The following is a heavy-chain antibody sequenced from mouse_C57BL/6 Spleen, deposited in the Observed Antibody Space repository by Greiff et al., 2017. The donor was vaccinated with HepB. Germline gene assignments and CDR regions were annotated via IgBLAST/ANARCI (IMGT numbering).Heavy chain of an antibody. D-gene: IGHD2-4*01. CDR2: IYPGSGST. CDR1: GYTFTSYW. V-gene: IGHV1-55*01. Sequence: QVHVKQPGAELVKPGASVKMSCKASGYTFTSYWITWVKQRPGQGLEWIGDIYPGSGSTNYNEKFKSKATLTVDTSSSTAYMQLSSLTSEESAVYYCAGDERLRVAMDYWGQGTSVTVSS. CDR3: AGDERLRVAMDY. J-gene: IGHJ4*01.